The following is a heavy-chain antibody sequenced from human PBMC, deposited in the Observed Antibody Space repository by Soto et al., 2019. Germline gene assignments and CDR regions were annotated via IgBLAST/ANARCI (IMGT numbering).Heavy chain of an antibody. CDR3: AVRSTYSHYYYAMDV. D-gene: IGHD3-3*01. J-gene: IGHJ6*02. CDR1: GGTFTSYG. V-gene: IGHV1-69*01. CDR2: ILPIFGTP. Sequence: QVQLVQSGAEVKTPGSSVKVSCKASGGTFTSYGIGWVRQAPGQGLEWMGGILPIFGTPNYAQNFRGRVTITADESTSTAYMELSSLRSEDTAVYYCAVRSTYSHYYYAMDVWGQGTTVTVSS.